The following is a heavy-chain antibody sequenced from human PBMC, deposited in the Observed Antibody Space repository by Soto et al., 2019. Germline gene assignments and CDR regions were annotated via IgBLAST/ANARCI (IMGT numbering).Heavy chain of an antibody. Sequence: SETLSLTCAFSCGSIISGGYSWSWIRQPPGKGLEWIGYIYHSGSTYYNPSLKSRVTISVDRSKNQFSLKLSSVTAADTAVYYCARYCSSTSCYPQYNWFDPWGQGTLVTVSS. J-gene: IGHJ5*02. V-gene: IGHV4-30-2*01. CDR3: ARYCSSTSCYPQYNWFDP. CDR1: CGSIISGGYS. CDR2: IYHSGST. D-gene: IGHD2-2*01.